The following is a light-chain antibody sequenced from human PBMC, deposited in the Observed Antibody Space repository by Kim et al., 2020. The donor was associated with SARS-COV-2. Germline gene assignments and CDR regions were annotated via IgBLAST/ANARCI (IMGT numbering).Light chain of an antibody. J-gene: IGKJ4*01. CDR1: QSVTHH. V-gene: IGKV3-11*01. CDR2: DAS. CDR3: QQRFDWPPLT. Sequence: EIVLTQSPATLSLSTGERATLSCRASQSVTHHLAWYQQKRGQAPRLLIYDASNRATGIPARFSGSGSGTDFNLTISSLEPEDFAVYYCQQRFDWPPLTFGGGTKVDIK.